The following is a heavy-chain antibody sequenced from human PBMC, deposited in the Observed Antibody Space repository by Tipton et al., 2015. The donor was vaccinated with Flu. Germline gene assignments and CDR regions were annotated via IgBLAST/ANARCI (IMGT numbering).Heavy chain of an antibody. J-gene: IGHJ4*02. CDR3: ASLAVAGPPRPYLPCY. Sequence: LRLSCTVSGGSISSSSYYWGWIRQPPGKGLEWIGSIYYSGSTYYNPSLKSRVTISVDASKNQFSLKLSSVTAADTAVSYCASLAVAGPPRPYLPCYWGQGTLVTVSS. V-gene: IGHV4-39*01. CDR1: GGSISSSSYY. CDR2: IYYSGST. D-gene: IGHD6-19*01.